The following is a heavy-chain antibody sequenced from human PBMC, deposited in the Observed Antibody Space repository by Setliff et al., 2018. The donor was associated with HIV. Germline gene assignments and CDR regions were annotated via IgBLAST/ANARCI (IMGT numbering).Heavy chain of an antibody. V-gene: IGHV4-38-2*01. Sequence: SETLSLTCAVSGYYISGGYYWCWIRQSPGKGLEWIGCIFNSGQTYYNPSLNSRIAISMDTSENQFSLRLTSVTAADTALYFCARAPPGIQLLTTTNGSYYFDFWGQGLLVTVSS. CDR1: GYYISGGYY. CDR3: ARAPPGIQLLTTTNGSYYFDF. D-gene: IGHD1-1*01. CDR2: IFNSGQT. J-gene: IGHJ4*02.